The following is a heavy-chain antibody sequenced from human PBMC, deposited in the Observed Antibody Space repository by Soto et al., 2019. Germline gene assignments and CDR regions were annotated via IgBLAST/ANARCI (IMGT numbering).Heavy chain of an antibody. J-gene: IGHJ4*02. CDR2: IYYSGST. Sequence: QVQLQESGPGLVKPSQTLSLTCTVSGGSISSGGYYWSWIRQHPGKGLEWFGYIYYSGSTYYNPSLRSRVSISVDTSKNQFSLKLSSVTAADTAMYYCARSPEATVTAFDYWGQGTLVTVSS. V-gene: IGHV4-31*03. D-gene: IGHD4-17*01. CDR1: GGSISSGGYY. CDR3: ARSPEATVTAFDY.